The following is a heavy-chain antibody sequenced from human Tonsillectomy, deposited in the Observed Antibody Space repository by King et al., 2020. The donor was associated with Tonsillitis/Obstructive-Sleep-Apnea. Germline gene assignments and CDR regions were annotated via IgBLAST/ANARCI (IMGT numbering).Heavy chain of an antibody. D-gene: IGHD1-26*01. CDR3: TTDGKIVGPKGFEY. CDR1: GFTFSNAW. CDR2: IKSKTDGGTT. V-gene: IGHV3-15*07. Sequence: VQLVESGGGLVKPGGSLRLSCEASGFTFSNAWMNWVRQAPGKGLEWVGRIKSKTDGGTTDYAAPVKGRFTIPRDDSKNTLYLQMNSLKTEDTSVYYCTTDGKIVGPKGFEYWGQGTLVTVSS. J-gene: IGHJ4*02.